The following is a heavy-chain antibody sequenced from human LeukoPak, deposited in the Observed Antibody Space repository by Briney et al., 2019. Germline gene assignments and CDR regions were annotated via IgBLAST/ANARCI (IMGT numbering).Heavy chain of an antibody. Sequence: SETLSLTCTVSGGSISSSSYYWGWIRQPPGKGLEWIGSIYYSGSTYYNPSLKSRVTISVDTSKNQFSLKLSSVTAADTAVYYCARLEKEGLTLRHTQWLFDYWGQGTLVTVSS. CDR2: IYYSGST. CDR3: ARLEKEGLTLRHTQWLFDY. CDR1: GGSISSSSYY. J-gene: IGHJ4*02. V-gene: IGHV4-39*01. D-gene: IGHD6-19*01.